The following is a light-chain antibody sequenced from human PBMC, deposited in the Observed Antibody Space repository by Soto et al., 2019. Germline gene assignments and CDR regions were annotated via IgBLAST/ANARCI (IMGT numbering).Light chain of an antibody. CDR2: DVN. V-gene: IGLV2-11*01. J-gene: IGLJ2*01. CDR3: CSYAGSDTMI. CDR1: SSDVGAYNF. Sequence: QSALTQPRSVSGSPGQSVTISCTGSSSDVGAYNFASWYQQHPGAAPKLLIHDVNKRPPGVPDRFSASKSGNTASLTISGLQAEDAADYYCCSYAGSDTMIFGGGTKLTVL.